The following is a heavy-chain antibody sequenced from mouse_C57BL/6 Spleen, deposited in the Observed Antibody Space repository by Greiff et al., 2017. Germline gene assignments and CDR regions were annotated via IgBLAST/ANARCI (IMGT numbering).Heavy chain of an antibody. CDR3: IPGSRYWYFDV. CDR2: IDPENGDT. D-gene: IGHD1-1*01. Sequence: VQLQQSGAELVRPGASVKLSCTASGFNIKDDYMHWVKQRPEQGLEWIGWIDPENGDTEYASKFQGKATITADTSSNTAYLQLSSLTSEDTAVYYCIPGSRYWYFDVWGTGTTVTVSS. J-gene: IGHJ1*03. CDR1: GFNIKDDY. V-gene: IGHV14-4*01.